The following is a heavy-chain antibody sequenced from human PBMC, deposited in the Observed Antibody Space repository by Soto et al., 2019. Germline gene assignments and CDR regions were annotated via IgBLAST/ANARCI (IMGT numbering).Heavy chain of an antibody. CDR3: ARDDYGGNSGAFDI. CDR1: GGSISSGDYY. J-gene: IGHJ3*02. Sequence: QVQLQESDPRLVKPSQTLSLTCSVSGGSISSGDYYWSWIRQLPGKGLEWIGHIYYSGTTTYNPSLKSRLSISIHTSKNQFSLKLNSVTAADTAVYYCARDDYGGNSGAFDIWGQGTMVTVSS. D-gene: IGHD4-17*01. CDR2: IYYSGTT. V-gene: IGHV4-31*03.